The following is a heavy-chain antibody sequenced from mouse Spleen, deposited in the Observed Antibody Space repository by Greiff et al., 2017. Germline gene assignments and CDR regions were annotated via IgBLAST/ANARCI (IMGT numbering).Heavy chain of an antibody. Sequence: EVKLVESGGGLVKPGGSLKLSCAASGFTFSSYAMYWVRQTPEKRLEWVATISSGGSYTYYPDSVKGRFTISRDNAKNTLYLQMCSLRSEDTAMYYCARWTRAYFDCWGQGTTLTVSS. CDR1: GFTFSSYA. CDR2: ISSGGSYT. V-gene: IGHV5-9-1*01. D-gene: IGHD3-3*01. CDR3: ARWTRAYFDC. J-gene: IGHJ2*01.